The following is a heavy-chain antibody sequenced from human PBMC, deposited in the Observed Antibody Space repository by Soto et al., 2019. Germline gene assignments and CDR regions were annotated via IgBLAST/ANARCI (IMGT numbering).Heavy chain of an antibody. CDR1: GGSISSSSW. V-gene: IGHV4-4*02. CDR2: IFESGAT. CDR3: TTSHAGELNN. J-gene: IGHJ4*02. D-gene: IGHD1-7*01. Sequence: QVQLQESGPGLVKPSGTLSLTCAVSGGSISSSSWWTRLRQSPGKGLEWIGEIFESGATNYNPSLNSRLTMSVDKSKTQFALNLRSLPAADTAVYFCTTSHAGELNNWGQGTLVTVSS.